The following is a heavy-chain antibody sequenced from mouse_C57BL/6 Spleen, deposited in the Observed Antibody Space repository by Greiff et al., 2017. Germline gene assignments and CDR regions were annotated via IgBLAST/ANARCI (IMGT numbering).Heavy chain of an antibody. V-gene: IGHV1-55*01. CDR1: GYTFTSYW. D-gene: IGHD1-1*01. CDR2: SYPGSGST. CDR3: AREDYYGSRGLDY. Sequence: QVQLQQSGAELVKPGASVKMSCKASGYTFTSYWITWVKQRPGQGLEWIGDSYPGSGSTNYNEKFKSKATLTVDTSSSTAYMQLSSLTSEDSAVYYCAREDYYGSRGLDYWGQGTTLTVSS. J-gene: IGHJ2*01.